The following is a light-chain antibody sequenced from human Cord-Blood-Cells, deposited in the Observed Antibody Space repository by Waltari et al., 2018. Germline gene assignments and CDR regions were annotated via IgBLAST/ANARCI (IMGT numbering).Light chain of an antibody. J-gene: IGKJ5*01. CDR2: AAS. V-gene: IGKV1-9*01. Sequence: DIQLTPSPSFLSASVGYRVTITCRASQGISSYLAWYQQKPGKAPKLLIYAASTLQSGVPSRFSGSGSGTEFTLTISSLQPEDFATYYCQQLNSYFGQGTRLEIK. CDR1: QGISSY. CDR3: QQLNSY.